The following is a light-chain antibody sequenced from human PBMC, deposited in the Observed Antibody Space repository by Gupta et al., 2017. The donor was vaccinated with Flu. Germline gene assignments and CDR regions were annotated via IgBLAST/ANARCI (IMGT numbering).Light chain of an antibody. CDR3: QQYKRCPYT. J-gene: IGKJ2*01. Sequence: ELVLTQSPGTLSLSPGERATLSCRPSQSVSNSYLAWYQQKPGQAPRLLIYGASSRATGIPDRFSGSGSGTDFTLTISRLEPEDVAVYYCQQYKRCPYTFGQGTKLEIK. CDR1: QSVSNSY. V-gene: IGKV3-20*01. CDR2: GAS.